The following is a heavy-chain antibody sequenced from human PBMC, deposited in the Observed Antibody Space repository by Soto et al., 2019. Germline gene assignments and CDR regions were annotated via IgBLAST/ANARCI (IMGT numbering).Heavy chain of an antibody. D-gene: IGHD2-15*01. CDR1: GYTFARYG. CDR3: AREGFCSSGSCALYSHDYFGMDV. J-gene: IGHJ6*02. CDR2: ISTYNSNT. Sequence: ASVKVSCKASGYTFARYGISWVRQAPGQGLEWMGCISTYNSNTNYARKFQGRVSLTTDTPTNTAYMELRSLTPDDTALYYCAREGFCSSGSCALYSHDYFGMDVWGRGTTVTVSS. V-gene: IGHV1-18*01.